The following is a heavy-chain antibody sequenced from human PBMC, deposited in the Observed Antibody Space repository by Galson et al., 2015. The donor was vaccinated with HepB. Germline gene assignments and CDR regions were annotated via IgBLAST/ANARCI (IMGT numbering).Heavy chain of an antibody. J-gene: IGHJ4*02. D-gene: IGHD6-19*01. Sequence: SVKVSCKASGYTFTSYDINWVRQATGQGLEWMGWMNPNSGNTGYAQKFQGRVTMTRNTSISTAYMELSSLRSEDTAVYYCARLGAVAGTSDYWGQGTLVTVSS. CDR2: MNPNSGNT. V-gene: IGHV1-8*01. CDR3: ARLGAVAGTSDY. CDR1: GYTFTSYD.